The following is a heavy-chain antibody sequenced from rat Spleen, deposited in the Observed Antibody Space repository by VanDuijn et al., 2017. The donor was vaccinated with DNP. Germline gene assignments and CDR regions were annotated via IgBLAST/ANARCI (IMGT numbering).Heavy chain of an antibody. CDR1: GFSLPNYG. CDR3: ASLSGYFDY. D-gene: IGHD4-3*01. CDR2: IWTGGST. J-gene: IGHJ2*01. V-gene: IGHV2-16*01. Sequence: QVQLKESGPGLVQPSRTLSLTCTVSGFSLPNYGISWIRQPLGKGLEWIAAIWTGGSTDYNSALKSRLSISRDTSKSQVFLKMNSLQTEDTATYYYASLSGYFDYWGQGVMVTVSS.